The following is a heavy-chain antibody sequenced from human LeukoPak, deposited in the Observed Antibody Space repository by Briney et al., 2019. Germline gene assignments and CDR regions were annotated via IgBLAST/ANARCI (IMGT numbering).Heavy chain of an antibody. CDR1: GGSISSGGYY. V-gene: IGHV4-31*03. CDR3: ARVGALITIFGVVSD. Sequence: SQTLSLTCTVSGGSISSGGYYWSWIRQHPGKGLEWIGYIYYSGSTYYNPSLKSRVTISVDTSKNQFSLKLSSVTAADTAVYYCARVGALITIFGVVSDWGQGTLVTVSS. D-gene: IGHD3-3*01. J-gene: IGHJ4*02. CDR2: IYYSGST.